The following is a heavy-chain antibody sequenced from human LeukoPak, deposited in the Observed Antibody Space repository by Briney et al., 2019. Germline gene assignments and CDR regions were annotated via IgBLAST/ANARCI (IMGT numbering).Heavy chain of an antibody. D-gene: IGHD6-19*01. CDR3: ARDQWLAYYYHAMDV. CDR1: GFTFSSYA. CDR2: ITNNGTTI. J-gene: IGHJ6*02. Sequence: GGSLRLSCASSGFTFSSYAMNWVRQAPGKGLECVSYITNNGTTIYYSDSVKARFTIYRDNAENSLYLQMNSLRAEATAIYYCARDQWLAYYYHAMDVWGQGTTVTVSS. V-gene: IGHV3-48*03.